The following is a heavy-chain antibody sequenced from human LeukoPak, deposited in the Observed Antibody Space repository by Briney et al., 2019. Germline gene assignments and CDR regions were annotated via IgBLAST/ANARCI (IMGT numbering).Heavy chain of an antibody. V-gene: IGHV1-69*13. J-gene: IGHJ4*02. CDR1: GGTFSSYA. Sequence: TVKVSCKASGGTFSSYAISWVRQAPGQGLEWMGGIIPIFGTANYAQKFQGRVTITADESTSTAYMELSSLRSEDTAVYYCARSDSDYVGYFDYWGQGTLVTVSS. D-gene: IGHD4-11*01. CDR2: IIPIFGTA. CDR3: ARSDSDYVGYFDY.